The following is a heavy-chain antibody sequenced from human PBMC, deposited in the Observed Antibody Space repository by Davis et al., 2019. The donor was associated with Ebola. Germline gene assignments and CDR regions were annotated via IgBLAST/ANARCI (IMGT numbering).Heavy chain of an antibody. Sequence: AASVKVSCKASGYTFTTYDINWVRQATGQGLEWMGWMNPDSGNTGYAQKFQGSVTMTRDTSITTAYMELSSLSSDDPAVYYCTRGIARRRSGSWFDPWGQGTPVTVSS. CDR2: MNPDSGNT. J-gene: IGHJ5*02. CDR3: TRGIARRRSGSWFDP. CDR1: GYTFTTYD. D-gene: IGHD2-15*01. V-gene: IGHV1-8*01.